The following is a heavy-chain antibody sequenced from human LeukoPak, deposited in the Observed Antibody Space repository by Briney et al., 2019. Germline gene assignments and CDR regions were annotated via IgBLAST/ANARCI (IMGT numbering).Heavy chain of an antibody. D-gene: IGHD1-26*01. V-gene: IGHV1-24*01. Sequence: GASVKVSCKVSGYTLTELSMHWVRQAPGKGLEWMGGFDPEDGETIYAQKFQGRVAMTEDTSTDTAYMELSSLRSEDTAVYYCATHVVGVAEIDYWGQGTLVTVSS. CDR1: GYTLTELS. CDR2: FDPEDGET. CDR3: ATHVVGVAEIDY. J-gene: IGHJ4*02.